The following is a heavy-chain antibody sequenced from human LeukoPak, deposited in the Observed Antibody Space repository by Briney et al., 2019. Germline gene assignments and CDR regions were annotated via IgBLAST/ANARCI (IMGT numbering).Heavy chain of an antibody. CDR3: ARGPRYYGSGSYYFDY. V-gene: IGHV7-4-1*02. J-gene: IGHJ4*02. CDR2: INTNTGNP. CDR1: GYTFTTNA. Sequence: ASVKVSCKASGYTFTTNAMNWVRQAPGRGLEWMGWINTNTGNPTYAQGFTGRFVFSLDTSVSTAYLQISSLKAEDTAVYYCARGPRYYGSGSYYFDYWGQGTLVTVSS. D-gene: IGHD3-10*01.